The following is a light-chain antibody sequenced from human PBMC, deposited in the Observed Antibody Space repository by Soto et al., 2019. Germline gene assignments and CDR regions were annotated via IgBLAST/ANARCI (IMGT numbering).Light chain of an antibody. CDR2: GAS. CDR1: QSVSSN. Sequence: EIVMTQSPGTLSVSPGEGATLSCRASQSVSSNLAWYQLKPGQAPRLVIYGASTRATGIPARSSGSGSGTAFTLTISSLQSEDFAVYYCQQYNNWPPLTFGGGTKVEIK. J-gene: IGKJ4*01. CDR3: QQYNNWPPLT. V-gene: IGKV3-15*01.